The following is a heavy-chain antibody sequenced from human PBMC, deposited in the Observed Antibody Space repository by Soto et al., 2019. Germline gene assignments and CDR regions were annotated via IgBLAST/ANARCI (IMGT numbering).Heavy chain of an antibody. D-gene: IGHD4-17*01. Sequence: QVQLQESGPGLVKPSETLSLTCTVSGGSISSYYWSWIRQPPGKGLEWIGYIYYSGSTNYNPSLKCRVTISVATSKSEFSLMLSSVTAADTAVYDSARRYGPGFDYWGQGTLVTVSS. CDR1: GGSISSYY. CDR2: IYYSGST. V-gene: IGHV4-59*08. J-gene: IGHJ4*02. CDR3: ARRYGPGFDY.